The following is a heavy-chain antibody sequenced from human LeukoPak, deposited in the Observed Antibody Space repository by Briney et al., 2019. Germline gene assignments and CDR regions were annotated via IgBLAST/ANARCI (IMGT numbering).Heavy chain of an antibody. Sequence: SETLSLTCTVSGGSISSSSYYWGWIRQPPGKGLEWIGSIYYSGSTYYNPSLKSRVTISVDTSKNQFSLKLSSVTAADTAVYYCARGSGRSSLYYFDYWGQGTLVTVSS. V-gene: IGHV4-39*07. J-gene: IGHJ4*02. CDR1: GGSISSSSYY. CDR2: IYYSGST. CDR3: ARGSGRSSLYYFDY. D-gene: IGHD6-6*01.